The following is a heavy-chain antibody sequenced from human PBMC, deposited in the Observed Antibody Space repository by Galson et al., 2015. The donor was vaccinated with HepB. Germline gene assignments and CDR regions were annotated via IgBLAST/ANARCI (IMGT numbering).Heavy chain of an antibody. CDR3: AKSEHSSFGMDV. V-gene: IGHV3-23*01. Sequence: SLRLSCAASGFTFSSYAMSWVRQAPGKGLEWVSAISGSGGSTYYADSVKGRFTISRDNSKNALYLQMNSLRAEDTAVYYCAKSEHSSFGMDVWGQGTTVTVSS. CDR1: GFTFSSYA. D-gene: IGHD5-18*01. J-gene: IGHJ6*02. CDR2: ISGSGGST.